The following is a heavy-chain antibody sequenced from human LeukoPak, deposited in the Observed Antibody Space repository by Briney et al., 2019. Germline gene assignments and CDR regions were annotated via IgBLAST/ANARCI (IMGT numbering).Heavy chain of an antibody. D-gene: IGHD2-15*01. CDR1: GYTFTSYG. CDR3: ARTGYCSGGSCSHPYYYYGMDV. Sequence: ASVKVSCKASGYTFTSYGISWVRQAPGQGLEWMGWISAYNGNTNYAQKLQGRVTMTTDTSTSTAYMELRSLRSDDTAVYYCARTGYCSGGSCSHPYYYYGMDVWGQGTTVTVSS. V-gene: IGHV1-18*01. J-gene: IGHJ6*02. CDR2: ISAYNGNT.